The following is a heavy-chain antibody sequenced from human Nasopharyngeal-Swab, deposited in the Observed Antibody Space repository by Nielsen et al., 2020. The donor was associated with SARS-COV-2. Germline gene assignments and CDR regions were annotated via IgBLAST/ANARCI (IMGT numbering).Heavy chain of an antibody. CDR2: IYPGDSDT. D-gene: IGHD3-10*01. J-gene: IGHJ4*02. CDR3: ARHYYGSGSYIDY. V-gene: IGHV5-51*01. CDR1: GYSFTSYW. Sequence: GESLRISCKGSGYSFTSYWIGWVRQMPGKGLEWMGIIYPGDSDTRYSPSFRGQVTISADKSISTAYLQWSSLKASDTAMYYCARHYYGSGSYIDYWGQGTLVTVSS.